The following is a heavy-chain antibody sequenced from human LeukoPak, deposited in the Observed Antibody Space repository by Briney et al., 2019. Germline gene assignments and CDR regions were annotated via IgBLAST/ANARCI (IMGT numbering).Heavy chain of an antibody. D-gene: IGHD5-24*01. Sequence: SETLSLTCAVYGGSFSGYYWSWIRQPPGKGLEWIGEINHSGSTNYNPYLKSRVTISVDTSKNQFSLKLSSVTAADTAVYYCARYAIQIIVPGERWLQDYYFDYWGQGTLVTVSS. CDR1: GGSFSGYY. CDR3: ARYAIQIIVPGERWLQDYYFDY. V-gene: IGHV4-34*01. J-gene: IGHJ4*02. CDR2: INHSGST.